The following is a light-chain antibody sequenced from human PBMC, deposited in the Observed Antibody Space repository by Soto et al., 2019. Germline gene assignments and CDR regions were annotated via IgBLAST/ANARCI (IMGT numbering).Light chain of an antibody. V-gene: IGKV3-20*01. CDR3: QQYGSSHT. CDR2: GAS. Sequence: EIVLTQSPGTLSLSPGERATLSCWASQSVSSSYLAWYQQKPCQAPRLLIYGASSRATGIPDRLSGSGSGTDFTLTISRMEPEDFAVYYCQQYGSSHTFGGGTKVDIK. J-gene: IGKJ4*01. CDR1: QSVSSSY.